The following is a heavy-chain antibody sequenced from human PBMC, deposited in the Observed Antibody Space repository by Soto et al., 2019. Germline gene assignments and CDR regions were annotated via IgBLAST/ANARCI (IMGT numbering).Heavy chain of an antibody. V-gene: IGHV2-5*02. J-gene: IGHJ4*02. D-gene: IGHD1-26*01. Sequence: QITLKESGPTLVKPAQTLTLTCSFSGFSLSTTEVGVGWIRQPPGKALEWVALIYWDDDKRYSPSLKSRLTITKDTSTNQVVLTMSYMDHMDTATYYCAHRVGATGPLFDHGGQGTLVTVSS. CDR1: GFSLSTTEVG. CDR3: AHRVGATGPLFDH. CDR2: IYWDDDK.